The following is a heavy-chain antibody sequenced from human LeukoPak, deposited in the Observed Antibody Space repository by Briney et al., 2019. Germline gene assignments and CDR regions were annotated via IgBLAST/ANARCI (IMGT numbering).Heavy chain of an antibody. CDR3: AKDRRMVRGVIGAFDI. J-gene: IGHJ3*02. V-gene: IGHV3-7*03. Sequence: GGSLRLSCAASGFSFSSYWISWVRQAPGKGLEWVANIREDGSEKYYVDSVKGRFTISRDNAKNSLYLQMNSLRAEDTALYYCAKDRRMVRGVIGAFDIWGQGTMVTVSS. D-gene: IGHD3-10*01. CDR1: GFSFSSYW. CDR2: IREDGSEK.